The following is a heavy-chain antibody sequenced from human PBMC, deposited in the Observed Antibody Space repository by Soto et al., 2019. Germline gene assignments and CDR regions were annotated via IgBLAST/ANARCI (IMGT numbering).Heavy chain of an antibody. CDR2: ISYDGSNK. J-gene: IGHJ6*02. V-gene: IGHV3-30*18. CDR3: AKDLNPLLGSSNFYYYGMDV. D-gene: IGHD6-6*01. Sequence: GGSLRLSCAASGFTFSSYGMHWVRQAPGKGLEWVAVISYDGSNKYYADSVKGRFTISRDNSKNTLYLQMNSLRAEDTAVYYCAKDLNPLLGSSNFYYYGMDVWGQGTTVTVSS. CDR1: GFTFSSYG.